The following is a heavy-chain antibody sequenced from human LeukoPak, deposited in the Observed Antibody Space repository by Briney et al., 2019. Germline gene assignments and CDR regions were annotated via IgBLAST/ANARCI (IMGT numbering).Heavy chain of an antibody. CDR1: GFTFSSHW. CDR3: ARDGNYGDYI. D-gene: IGHD4-17*01. J-gene: IGHJ4*02. CDR2: INPDGSST. Sequence: PGGSLRLSCAASGFTFSSHWMHWVRQAPGKGLVWVSRINPDGSSTSYADSVKGRFTISRDNAKNTLYLQMNSLRAEDTAVYYSARDGNYGDYIWGQGTLVTVSS. V-gene: IGHV3-74*01.